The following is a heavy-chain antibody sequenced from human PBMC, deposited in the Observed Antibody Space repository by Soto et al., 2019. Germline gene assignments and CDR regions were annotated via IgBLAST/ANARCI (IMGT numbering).Heavy chain of an antibody. CDR2: IIPIFGTA. V-gene: IGHV1-69*06. D-gene: IGHD3-10*01. CDR3: ARVTMVRGVSSYYYYGMDV. J-gene: IGHJ6*02. Sequence: QVQLVQSGAEVKKPGSSVKVSCKASGGTFSSYAISWVRQAPGQGLEWMGGIIPIFGTANYAQKFQGRVTITADKSTSTAYMELRSRKSEDTAVYYCARVTMVRGVSSYYYYGMDVWGQGTTVTVSS. CDR1: GGTFSSYA.